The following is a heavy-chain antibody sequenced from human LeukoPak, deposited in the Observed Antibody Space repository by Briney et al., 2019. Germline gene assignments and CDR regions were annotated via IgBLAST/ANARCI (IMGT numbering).Heavy chain of an antibody. J-gene: IGHJ6*02. D-gene: IGHD6-25*01. CDR3: ARDRGGSYHYSGMDV. CDR1: GGSISSGGYY. Sequence: SETPSLTCTVSGGSISSGGYYWSWIRQHPGQGLEWIGCIYHSGATYYNPSLKSRITISVDTSKNQFSLKLSSVTAADTAVYFCARDRGGSYHYSGMDVWGQGTTVTVSS. V-gene: IGHV4-31*03. CDR2: IYHSGAT.